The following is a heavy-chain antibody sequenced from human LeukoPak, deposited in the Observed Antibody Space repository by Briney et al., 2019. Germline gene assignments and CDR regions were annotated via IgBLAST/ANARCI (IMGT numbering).Heavy chain of an antibody. D-gene: IGHD2-2*01. J-gene: IGHJ4*02. CDR3: VSLGEVPAAPFEY. V-gene: IGHV4-59*01. CDR2: IHYTGYS. CDR1: GGSISSYY. Sequence: SETLSLTCTVSGGSISSYYWSWIRQPPGKELEWIGYIHYTGYSNYKPSLRSRVTISVDTSKNQFSLKLSSVTAADTAVYYCVSLGEVPAAPFEYWGQGILVTVSS.